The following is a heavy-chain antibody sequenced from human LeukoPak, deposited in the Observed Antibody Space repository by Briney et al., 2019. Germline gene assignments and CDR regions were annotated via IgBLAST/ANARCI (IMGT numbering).Heavy chain of an antibody. Sequence: PSETLSLTCAVYGVSFSGYYWSWIRQPPGKGLEGIGEINHSGSTNYNPSLKSRVTISVDTSKNQFSLKLSSVTGADTAVYYCASLNWDDAFDIWGQGTMVTVSS. J-gene: IGHJ3*02. D-gene: IGHD7-27*01. V-gene: IGHV4-34*01. CDR2: INHSGST. CDR3: ASLNWDDAFDI. CDR1: GVSFSGYY.